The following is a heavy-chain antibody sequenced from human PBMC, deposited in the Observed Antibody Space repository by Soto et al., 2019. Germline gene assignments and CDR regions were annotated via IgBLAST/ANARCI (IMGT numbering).Heavy chain of an antibody. CDR3: AREGRETTVLRYYYAMDV. J-gene: IGHJ6*02. V-gene: IGHV3-21*01. CDR1: GFTFNIYT. Sequence: EVQLVESGGGLVKPGGSLRLSCAASGFTFNIYTMNWVRQAPGKGLEWVSSISSSGSYIYYADSLKGRVTISRDNAKSSLYLQMNSLRAEDTAVYYCAREGRETTVLRYYYAMDVWGQGTTVTVSS. CDR2: ISSSGSYI. D-gene: IGHD4-4*01.